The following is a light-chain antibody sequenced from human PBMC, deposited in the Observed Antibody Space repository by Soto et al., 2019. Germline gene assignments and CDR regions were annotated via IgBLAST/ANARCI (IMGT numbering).Light chain of an antibody. CDR1: SSDVGAYNW. CDR3: CSYAGSYNLV. CDR2: DVS. V-gene: IGLV2-11*01. J-gene: IGLJ3*02. Sequence: QSALTQPRSVSGSPGQSVTISCAGTSSDVGAYNWVSWYQQHPGKVPKLIIYDVSRRPSGVPDRFSGSKSGNTDSLTISGLQADDEADYYCCSYAGSYNLVFGGGTQLTVL.